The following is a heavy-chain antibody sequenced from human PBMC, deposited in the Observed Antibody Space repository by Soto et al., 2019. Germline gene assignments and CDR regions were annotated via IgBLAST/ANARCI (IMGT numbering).Heavy chain of an antibody. Sequence: GESLKISCTGSGYSFTNYWIGWVRQMPGKGLEWMGIIYPGDSNTRYSPSFQGQVTISADKSISTAYLQWSSLKASDTAMYFCATQLYCSHTASYTVDGWGQGTLVTVSS. D-gene: IGHD2-2*02. CDR3: ATQLYCSHTASYTVDG. V-gene: IGHV5-51*01. CDR2: IYPGDSNT. J-gene: IGHJ4*02. CDR1: GYSFTNYW.